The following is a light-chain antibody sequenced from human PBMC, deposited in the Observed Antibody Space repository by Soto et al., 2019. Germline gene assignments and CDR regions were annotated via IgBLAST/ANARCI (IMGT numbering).Light chain of an antibody. Sequence: EIVLTQSPGTLSLSPGERATLSCRASQSVTSTSLAWYQQKPGQAPRLLIYGSSTRATGVPARFSGSASGTEFTLTISSLQSEDFGVYYCQQYNDWPRTFGQGTRLEIK. CDR2: GSS. J-gene: IGKJ5*01. CDR3: QQYNDWPRT. CDR1: QSVTST. V-gene: IGKV3-15*01.